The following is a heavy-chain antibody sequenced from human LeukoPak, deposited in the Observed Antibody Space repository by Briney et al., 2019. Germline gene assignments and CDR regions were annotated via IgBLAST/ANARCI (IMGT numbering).Heavy chain of an antibody. CDR1: GFTVSTNY. Sequence: GGSLRLSCAASGFTVSTNYMSWVRQAPGKGLEWVSVIYSGRSTYYADSVKGRFTISRDNSKNTLYLQMNSLRAEDTAVYYCALCGSSGSYYSPWGQGTLVIVSS. V-gene: IGHV3-66*01. CDR3: ALCGSSGSYYSP. D-gene: IGHD3-10*01. CDR2: IYSGRST. J-gene: IGHJ5*02.